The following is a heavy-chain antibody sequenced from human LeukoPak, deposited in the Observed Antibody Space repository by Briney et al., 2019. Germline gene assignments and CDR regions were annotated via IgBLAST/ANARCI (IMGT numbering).Heavy chain of an antibody. Sequence: TSETLSLTCTVSGGSISSYYWSWIRQPPGKGLEWIGHIYHSGSANYSPSLKSRVTMSADTSKNQFSPKLTSVAAADTAVYYCARGGGGYAFDYWGQGTLVTVSS. CDR2: IYHSGSA. D-gene: IGHD5-12*01. CDR3: ARGGGGYAFDY. V-gene: IGHV4-59*01. J-gene: IGHJ4*02. CDR1: GGSISSYY.